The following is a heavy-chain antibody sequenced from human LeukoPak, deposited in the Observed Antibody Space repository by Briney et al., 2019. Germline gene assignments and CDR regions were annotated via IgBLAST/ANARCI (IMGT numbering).Heavy chain of an antibody. CDR2: IYYSGST. J-gene: IGHJ4*02. V-gene: IGHV4-39*01. Sequence: SETLSLTCTVSGGSISSSSYYWGWIRQPPGKGLEWIGSIYYSGSTYYNPSLKSRVTISVDTSKNQFSLKLSSVTAADTAVYYCARRFETTYYYGSGSSNPFDYWGQGTLVTVSS. D-gene: IGHD3-10*01. CDR3: ARRFETTYYYGSGSSNPFDY. CDR1: GGSISSSSYY.